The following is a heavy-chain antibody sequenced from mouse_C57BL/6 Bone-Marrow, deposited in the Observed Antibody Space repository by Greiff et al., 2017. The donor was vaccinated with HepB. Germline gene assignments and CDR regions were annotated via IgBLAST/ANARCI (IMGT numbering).Heavy chain of an antibody. V-gene: IGHV14-1*01. D-gene: IGHD1-1*01. CDR1: GFNIKDYY. CDR3: TLYYGSSYGYFDV. Sequence: EVMLVESGAELVRPGASVKLSCTASGFNIKDYYMHWVKQRPEQGLEWIGRIDPEDGDTEYAPKFQGKATMTADTSSNTAYLQLSSLTSEDTAVYYCTLYYGSSYGYFDVWGTGTTVTVSS. CDR2: IDPEDGDT. J-gene: IGHJ1*03.